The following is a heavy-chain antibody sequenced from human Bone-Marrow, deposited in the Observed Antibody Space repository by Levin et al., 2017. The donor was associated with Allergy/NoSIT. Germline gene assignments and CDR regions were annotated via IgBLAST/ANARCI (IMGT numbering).Heavy chain of an antibody. CDR3: VRDIDYGGNFDH. J-gene: IGHJ4*02. V-gene: IGHV3-7*01. D-gene: IGHD4-23*01. Sequence: GGSLRLSCAASGFTFNDYWMAWVRQAPGKGLEWVANIRGDENEIYYVDSVEGRFTISRDNAKNLVFLQMTGLRVEDTAVYYCVRDIDYGGNFDHWGRGTLVTVSS. CDR1: GFTFNDYW. CDR2: IRGDENEI.